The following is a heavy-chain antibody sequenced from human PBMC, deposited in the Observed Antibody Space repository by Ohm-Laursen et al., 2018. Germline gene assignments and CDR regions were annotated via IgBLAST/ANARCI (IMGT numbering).Heavy chain of an antibody. V-gene: IGHV1-8*01. CDR2: MNPNRGNT. CDR3: ARGMGGSGTYYLGY. J-gene: IGHJ4*02. D-gene: IGHD3-10*01. CDR1: GYTFTSYD. Sequence: SVKVSCKASGYTFTSYDIHWVRQATGQGLEWMGWMNPNRGNTGYTQKFQGRVTMTRNTSRSTAYMELTNLRSEDTAVYYCARGMGGSGTYYLGYWGQGTLVTVSS.